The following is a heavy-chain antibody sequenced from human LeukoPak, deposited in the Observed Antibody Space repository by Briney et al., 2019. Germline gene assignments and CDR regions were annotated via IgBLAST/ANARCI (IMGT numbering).Heavy chain of an antibody. Sequence: GASVKVSCKASGYTFTSYGISWVRQAPGQGLEWMGWISAYNGNTNYAQELQGRVTMTTDTSTSTAYMELRSLRSDGTAVYYCARLIVSSSWLYYFDYWGQGTLVTVSS. V-gene: IGHV1-18*01. CDR2: ISAYNGNT. CDR1: GYTFTSYG. D-gene: IGHD6-13*01. J-gene: IGHJ4*02. CDR3: ARLIVSSSWLYYFDY.